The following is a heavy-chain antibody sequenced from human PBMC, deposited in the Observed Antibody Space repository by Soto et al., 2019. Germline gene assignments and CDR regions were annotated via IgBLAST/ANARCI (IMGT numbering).Heavy chain of an antibody. V-gene: IGHV3-30*04. CDR1: GFTFTSYA. J-gene: IGHJ4*02. Sequence: GGSLRLPCAASGFTFTSYAMQWVRQAPGKGLEWVAAISYDGNYKHYADSVEGQFTISRDNSKSTVHLQMNSLTTEDTAVYFCAKSITVTPTARWHFGSWGQGTLVTVSS. D-gene: IGHD4-17*01. CDR2: ISYDGNYK. CDR3: AKSITVTPTARWHFGS.